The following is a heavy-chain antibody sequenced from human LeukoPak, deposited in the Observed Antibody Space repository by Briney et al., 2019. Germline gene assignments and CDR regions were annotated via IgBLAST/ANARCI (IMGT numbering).Heavy chain of an antibody. Sequence: GSLRLSCAASGFTFSSYDMNWIRQPPGKGLEWIGEINHSGSTNYNPSLKSQVTISVDTSKNQFSLKLSSVTAADTAVYYCARRTMVGATVDPWGQGTLVTVSS. CDR3: ARRTMVGATVDP. CDR2: INHSGST. D-gene: IGHD1-26*01. V-gene: IGHV4-34*01. J-gene: IGHJ5*02. CDR1: GFTFSSYD.